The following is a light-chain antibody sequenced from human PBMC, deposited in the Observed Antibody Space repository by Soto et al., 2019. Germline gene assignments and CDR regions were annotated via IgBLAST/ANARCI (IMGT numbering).Light chain of an antibody. CDR1: QSITRN. CDR3: QQYNNWPMWT. CDR2: GAS. J-gene: IGKJ1*01. V-gene: IGKV3-15*01. Sequence: EIVMTQSPATRSVSPGERATLSCRASQSITRNLAWYQQSPGQAPRLLIYGASTRATGIPARFSGSGSGTEFTLTINSLQSEDFAVYYCQQYNNWPMWTFGQGTK.